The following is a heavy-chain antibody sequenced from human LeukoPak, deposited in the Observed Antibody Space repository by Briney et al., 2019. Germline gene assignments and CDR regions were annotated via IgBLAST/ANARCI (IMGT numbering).Heavy chain of an antibody. CDR2: IYSGGST. CDR1: GFTVSSNY. V-gene: IGHV3-53*01. CDR3: AKARGDSSGYYSDY. Sequence: GGSLRLSCAASGFTVSSNYMSWVRQAPGKGLEWVSVIYSGGSTYYADSVKGRFTISRDNSKNTLYLQMNSLRAEDTAVYYCAKARGDSSGYYSDYWGQGTLVTVSS. D-gene: IGHD3-22*01. J-gene: IGHJ4*02.